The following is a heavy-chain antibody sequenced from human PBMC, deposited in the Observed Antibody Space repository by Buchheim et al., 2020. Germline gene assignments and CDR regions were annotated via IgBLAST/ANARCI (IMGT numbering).Heavy chain of an antibody. J-gene: IGHJ4*02. Sequence: QVQLQESGPGLVKPSQTLSLTCTVSGGSISSGGYYWSWIRQHPGKGLEWIGYIYYSGSTYYHPSLKSRVTIPVDTSKKQFSLKLSSVTAADTAVYCCARAGPSVAYCGGDCYSYYFDYWGQGTL. CDR2: IYYSGST. D-gene: IGHD2-21*02. CDR3: ARAGPSVAYCGGDCYSYYFDY. CDR1: GGSISSGGYY. V-gene: IGHV4-31*03.